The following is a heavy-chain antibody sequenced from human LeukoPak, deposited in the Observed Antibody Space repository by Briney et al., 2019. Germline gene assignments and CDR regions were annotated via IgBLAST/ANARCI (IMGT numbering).Heavy chain of an antibody. CDR2: INHSGST. J-gene: IGHJ4*02. V-gene: IGHV4-34*01. Sequence: SETLSLTCAVYGGSFSGYCWSWIRQPPGKGLEWIGEINHSGSTNYNPSLKSRVTISVDTSKNQFSLKLSSVTAADTAVYYCARRIAAAGRVFDYWGQGTLVTVSS. CDR3: ARRIAAAGRVFDY. D-gene: IGHD6-13*01. CDR1: GGSFSGYC.